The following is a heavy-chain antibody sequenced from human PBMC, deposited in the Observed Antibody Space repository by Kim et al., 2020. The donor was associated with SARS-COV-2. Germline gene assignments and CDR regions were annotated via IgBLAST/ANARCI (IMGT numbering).Heavy chain of an antibody. CDR3: AKTPGVVIPAAHEY. Sequence: ADAVEGRFPNSRDNAQNTLYLQMNSLRAEDTAVYYCAKTPGVVIPAAHEYWGQGTLVTVSS. V-gene: IGHV3-23*01. J-gene: IGHJ4*02. D-gene: IGHD2-2*01.